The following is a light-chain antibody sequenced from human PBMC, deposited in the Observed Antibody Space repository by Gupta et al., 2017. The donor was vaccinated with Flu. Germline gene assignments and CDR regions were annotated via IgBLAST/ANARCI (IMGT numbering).Light chain of an antibody. CDR3: MQTLQAPLT. V-gene: IGKV2-28*01. CDR1: QSLLHSNGYNY. CDR2: LGS. Sequence: IVMTQSPPPLPVPPGEPASISCRSSQSLLHSNGYNYLDWYLQKPGQSPHLLIYLGSNRASGVPDRFSGSGSGTDFSLKISRVEAEDVGVYYCMQTLQAPLTFGGGTKVEIK. J-gene: IGKJ4*01.